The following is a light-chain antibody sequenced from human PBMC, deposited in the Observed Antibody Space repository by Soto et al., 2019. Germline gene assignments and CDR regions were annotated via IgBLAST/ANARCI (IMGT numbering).Light chain of an antibody. CDR1: QSVSSSY. CDR2: GAS. CDR3: QQYGSSSYT. J-gene: IGKJ2*01. Sequence: EIVLTQSPGTLSLSPGEGATLSCRASQSVSSSYLAWYQQKPGQAPRLLIYGASSRVTGIPDRFSGSGSGTDFTLTISRLEPEDFAMYYCQQYGSSSYTFGQGTKLEIK. V-gene: IGKV3-20*01.